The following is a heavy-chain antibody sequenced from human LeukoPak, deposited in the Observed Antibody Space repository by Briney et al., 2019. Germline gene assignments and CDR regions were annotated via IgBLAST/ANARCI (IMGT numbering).Heavy chain of an antibody. Sequence: GGSLRLSCAASGFTVNNKYMTWVRQAPGKGLEWVANIKQDGSEKYYVDSVKGRFTISRDNAKNSLYLQMNSLRGDDTAVYYCARVGAQYYDILTGYYNKDYYYYYMDVWGKGTTVTISS. D-gene: IGHD3-9*01. CDR3: ARVGAQYYDILTGYYNKDYYYYYMDV. J-gene: IGHJ6*03. CDR2: IKQDGSEK. CDR1: GFTVNNKY. V-gene: IGHV3-7*01.